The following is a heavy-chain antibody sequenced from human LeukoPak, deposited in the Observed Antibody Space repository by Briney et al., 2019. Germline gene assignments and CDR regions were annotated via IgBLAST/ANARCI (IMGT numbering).Heavy chain of an antibody. J-gene: IGHJ4*02. D-gene: IGHD3-10*01. Sequence: PGGSLRLSCAASGFTFSSYSMNWVRQAPGKGLEWVSYISSSSSTIYYADSVKGRFTISRDNAKNSLYLQMNSLRAEDTAVYYCARYGSGSYYNVDYFDYWGQGTLVTVSS. CDR3: ARYGSGSYYNVDYFDY. CDR1: GFTFSSYS. CDR2: ISSSSSTI. V-gene: IGHV3-48*04.